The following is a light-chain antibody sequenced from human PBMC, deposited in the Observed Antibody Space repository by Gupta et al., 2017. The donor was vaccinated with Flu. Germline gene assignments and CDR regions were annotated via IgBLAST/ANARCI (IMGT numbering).Light chain of an antibody. CDR3: HHSSGLPGT. J-gene: IGKJ1*01. Sequence: ETASIACLASQSIGTSLHWYQQKPDQSPKLLIKYASQSISGVPSRFSGSGSGTDVTLTINSLEAEDAAAYYCHHSSGLPGTFGQGTKVEIE. CDR2: YAS. V-gene: IGKV6D-21*02. CDR1: QSIGTS.